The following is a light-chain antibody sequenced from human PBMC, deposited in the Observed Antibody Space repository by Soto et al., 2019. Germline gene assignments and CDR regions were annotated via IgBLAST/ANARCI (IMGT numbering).Light chain of an antibody. J-gene: IGKJ4*01. CDR3: QQRSTWPRT. V-gene: IGKV3-11*01. Sequence: EIVLTQSPATLSLSPGERATRSCRASQSVSSDLAWYQQKPGQAPRLLIYDASNRATGIPARFSRSGSGTDFTLTISSLEPEDFAVYYCQQRSTWPRTFGVGTQVQIK. CDR1: QSVSSD. CDR2: DAS.